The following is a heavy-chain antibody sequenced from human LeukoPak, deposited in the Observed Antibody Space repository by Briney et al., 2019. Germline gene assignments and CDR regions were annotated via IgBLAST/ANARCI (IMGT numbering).Heavy chain of an antibody. J-gene: IGHJ6*03. CDR1: GITFINHA. CDR3: AKEGGGDYGSGSYYYYYYYMDV. CDR2: IRYDGSNK. V-gene: IGHV3-30*02. D-gene: IGHD3-10*01. Sequence: GRSLRLSCAASGITFINHAMDWVRQAPGKGLEWVAFIRYDGSNKYYADSVKGRFTISRDNSKNTLYLQMNSLRAEDTAVYYCAKEGGGDYGSGSYYYYYYYMDVWGKGTTVTVSS.